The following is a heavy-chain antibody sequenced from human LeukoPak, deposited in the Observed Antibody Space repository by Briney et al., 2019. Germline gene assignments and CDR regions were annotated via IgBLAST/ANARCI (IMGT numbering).Heavy chain of an antibody. D-gene: IGHD6-25*01. CDR3: ARFAASYMDV. CDR1: GCSFSSYG. CDR2: IRFDGDNQ. V-gene: IGHV3-33*08. J-gene: IGHJ6*03. Sequence: GRSLRLSCAAFGCSFSSYGMHWVRQAPGKGLEWVASIRFDGDNQYYGEAVKGRFTISRNNAENRLFLQMNNESAEDTAVYFCARFAASYMDVWGQGTTVTVSS.